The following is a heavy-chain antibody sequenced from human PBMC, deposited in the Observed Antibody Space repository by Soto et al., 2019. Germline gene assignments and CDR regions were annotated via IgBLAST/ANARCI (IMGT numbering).Heavy chain of an antibody. CDR1: GFTFSGYA. D-gene: IGHD3-3*01. J-gene: IGHJ4*02. CDR2: VSASGENT. Sequence: EAQVLESGGGLAQPGGSLRLSCATSGFTFSGYAMSWVRQTPGKGLEWVSGVSASGENTYYADSVEGRFIISRDNSKTTRFLHMNSLRAEDTAVYFCGNSPAVCQLPSGYWGRGTLVIVSS. CDR3: GNSPAVCQLPSGY. V-gene: IGHV3-23*01.